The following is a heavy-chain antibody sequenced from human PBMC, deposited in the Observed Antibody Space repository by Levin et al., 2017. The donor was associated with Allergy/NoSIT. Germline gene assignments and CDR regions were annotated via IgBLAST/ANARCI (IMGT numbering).Heavy chain of an antibody. CDR2: MYPGGSET. J-gene: IGHJ3*02. CDR3: ARRYNPAITIFGKGHDAVDI. V-gene: IGHV5-51*01. Sequence: NLGESLKISCKGSGYNFISYWVGWVRQRPGKGLEWMGMMYPGGSETRYSPSFQGQVTFSGDKSISTAYLQWSSLKASDTAMYYCARRYNPAITIFGKGHDAVDIWGQGTMVIVSA. CDR1: GYNFISYW. D-gene: IGHD3-3*01.